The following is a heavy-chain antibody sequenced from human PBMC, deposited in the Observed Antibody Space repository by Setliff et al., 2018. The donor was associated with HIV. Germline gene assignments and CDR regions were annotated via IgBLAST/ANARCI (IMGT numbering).Heavy chain of an antibody. CDR3: IWSGSSGLYYFDH. CDR2: IKSKTDGGTT. CDR1: GFTFSNAW. V-gene: IGHV3-15*01. J-gene: IGHJ4*02. D-gene: IGHD3-22*01. Sequence: PGGSLRLSCAASGFTFSNAWMSWVRQAPGKGLEWVGRIKSKTDGGTTDYAAPVKGRFTISRDDSKNTLYLQMNSLKTEDTAVYYCIWSGSSGLYYFDHWGQGTLVTVSS.